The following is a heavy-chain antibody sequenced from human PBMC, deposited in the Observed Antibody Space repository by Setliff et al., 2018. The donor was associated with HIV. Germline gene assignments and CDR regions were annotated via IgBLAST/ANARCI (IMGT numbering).Heavy chain of an antibody. CDR2: IYFTGSY. CDR3: ARQSAATPDWIAP. V-gene: IGHV4-61*10. D-gene: IGHD2-15*01. J-gene: IGHJ5*02. CDR1: GDSVRSSRYY. Sequence: SETLSLTCTVSGDSVRSSRYYWSWIRQPAGMGLEWIGYIYFTGSYYYNPSLKSRVTMSLDTSKNQFSLKLTSVTAADTAMYYCARQSAATPDWIAPWGQGTLVTVSS.